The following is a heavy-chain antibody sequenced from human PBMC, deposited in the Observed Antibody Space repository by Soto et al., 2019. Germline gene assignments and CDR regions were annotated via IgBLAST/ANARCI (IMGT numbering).Heavy chain of an antibody. CDR1: GGSFSSCA. V-gene: IGHV1-69*13. CDR2: IIPIFGTA. J-gene: IGHJ6*02. Sequence: SVKVSCKSSGGSFSSCAISWVRQAPGKGLEWMGGIIPIFGTANYAQKFQGRVTITADESTSTAYMELSSLRSEDTAVYYCASRTTVTSRYYYYYGMDVWGQGTTVTVSS. CDR3: ASRTTVTSRYYYYYGMDV. D-gene: IGHD4-4*01.